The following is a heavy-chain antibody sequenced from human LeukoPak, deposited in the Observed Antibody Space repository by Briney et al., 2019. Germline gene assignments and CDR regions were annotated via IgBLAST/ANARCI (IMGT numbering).Heavy chain of an antibody. D-gene: IGHD3/OR15-3a*01. CDR1: GFTFSSYW. CDR2: IKQDGTEK. J-gene: IGHJ4*02. CDR3: AGGEGWTAVD. Sequence: AGGSLRLPCVASGFTFSSYWMTWVRQAPGKGLEWVANIKQDGTEKNYVDSVKGRFTISRDNTENSVYLQMNSLRVEDTAVYFRAGGEGWTAVDWGQGTQVTVSS. V-gene: IGHV3-7*03.